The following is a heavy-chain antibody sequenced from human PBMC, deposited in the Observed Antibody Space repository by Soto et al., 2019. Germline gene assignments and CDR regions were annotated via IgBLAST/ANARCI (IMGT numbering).Heavy chain of an antibody. D-gene: IGHD1-26*01. Sequence: GGSLRLSCAASGFTFSLYSIIWVRQAPGKGLEWVSAISVSVDSTHYADSVKGRFTISRDNYKNTVYLEMNSLRAEDTAVYYCAKVFTPEQGNYFDYWGQGT. V-gene: IGHV3-23*01. J-gene: IGHJ4*02. CDR3: AKVFTPEQGNYFDY. CDR2: ISVSVDST. CDR1: GFTFSLYS.